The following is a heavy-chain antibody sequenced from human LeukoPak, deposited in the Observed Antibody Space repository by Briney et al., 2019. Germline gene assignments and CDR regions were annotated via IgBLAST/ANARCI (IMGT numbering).Heavy chain of an antibody. V-gene: IGHV3-30-3*01. J-gene: IGHJ3*01. Sequence: GGSLRLSCAASGFTFSSYAMHWVRQAPGKGLEWVAVISYDGSNKYYADSVKGRFTISRDNSKNTLYLQMNSLRAEDTAVYYCARRSSEYAFDLWGQGTMVTVSS. D-gene: IGHD6-25*01. CDR3: ARRSSEYAFDL. CDR2: ISYDGSNK. CDR1: GFTFSSYA.